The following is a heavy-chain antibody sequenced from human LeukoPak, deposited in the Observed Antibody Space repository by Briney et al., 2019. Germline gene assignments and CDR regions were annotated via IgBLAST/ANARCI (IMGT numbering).Heavy chain of an antibody. CDR3: TRVGYIDEGIDY. J-gene: IGHJ4*02. V-gene: IGHV3-7*04. CDR1: GFTFSSYW. CDR2: IKQDGSKK. D-gene: IGHD5-24*01. Sequence: GGSLRLSCAASGFTFSSYWMHWVRQAPGKGLEWVANIKQDGSKKSYVDSVKGRFTISRDNAKNSLYLQMNSLRAEDTAIYYCTRVGYIDEGIDYWGQGTLVTVSS.